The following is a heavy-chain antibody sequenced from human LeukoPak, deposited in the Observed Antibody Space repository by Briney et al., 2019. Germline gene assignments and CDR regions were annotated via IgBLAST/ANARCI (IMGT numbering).Heavy chain of an antibody. Sequence: PGGSLRLSCAASGFTFSSYEMNWVRQAPGKGLEWVSYISSSGSTIYYADSVKGRFTISRDNAKNSLYLQMNSLRAEDTALYYCAKDADYYYDSGDYYFDYWGQGTLVTVSS. D-gene: IGHD3-22*01. J-gene: IGHJ4*02. V-gene: IGHV3-48*03. CDR2: ISSSGSTI. CDR1: GFTFSSYE. CDR3: AKDADYYYDSGDYYFDY.